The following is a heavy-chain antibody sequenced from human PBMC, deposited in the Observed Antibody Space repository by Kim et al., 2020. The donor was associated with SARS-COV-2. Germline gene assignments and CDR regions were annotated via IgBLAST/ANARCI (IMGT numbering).Heavy chain of an antibody. CDR2: IKSKTDGGTT. CDR3: TTDPTYYYHAFDI. V-gene: IGHV3-15*01. D-gene: IGHD3-10*01. J-gene: IGHJ3*02. CDR1: GFTFSNAW. Sequence: GGSLRLSCAASGFTFSNAWMSWVRQAPGKGLEWVGRIKSKTDGGTTDYAAPVKGRFTISRDDSKNTLYLQMNSLKTEDTAVYYCTTDPTYYYHAFDIWGQGTMVTVSS.